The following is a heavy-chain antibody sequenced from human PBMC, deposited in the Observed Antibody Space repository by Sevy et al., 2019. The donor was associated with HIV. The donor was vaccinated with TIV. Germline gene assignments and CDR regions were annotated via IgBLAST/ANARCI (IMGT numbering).Heavy chain of an antibody. Sequence: SETLSLTCAVSGYSISSGYYWGWIRQPPGKGLEWIGSIYHSGGTYYNPSLKSRVTISVDTSKNQFSLKLSSVTAADTAVYYCAREEGSGSYYNGFPDYWGQGTLVTVSS. CDR1: GYSISSGYY. V-gene: IGHV4-38-2*02. CDR3: AREEGSGSYYNGFPDY. CDR2: IYHSGGT. J-gene: IGHJ4*02. D-gene: IGHD3-10*01.